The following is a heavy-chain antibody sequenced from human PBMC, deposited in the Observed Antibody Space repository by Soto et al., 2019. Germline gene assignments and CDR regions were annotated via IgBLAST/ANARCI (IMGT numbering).Heavy chain of an antibody. CDR1: GGTFSSYA. D-gene: IGHD3-10*01. CDR3: ARAPPITMVRGYTILFDP. J-gene: IGHJ5*02. CDR2: IIPIFGTA. V-gene: IGHV1-69*13. Sequence: GASVKVSCKASGGTFSSYAISWVRQAPGQGLEWMGGIIPIFGTANYAQKFQGRVTITADESTSTAYMELSSLRSEDTAVYYCARAPPITMVRGYTILFDPWGQGTLVTVSS.